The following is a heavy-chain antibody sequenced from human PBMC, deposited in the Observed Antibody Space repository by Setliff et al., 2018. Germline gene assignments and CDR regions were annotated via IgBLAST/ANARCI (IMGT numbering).Heavy chain of an antibody. V-gene: IGHV1-69*05. Sequence: SVKVSCKASGGTFRSYGISWVRQAPGQGLEWMGGTIPSFGSTNYAQKFQDRVTIITDESTSTAYMELSSLRTEDTAVYFCARDRLYNSWSGTSITAPHDAFDIWGQGTMVTVSS. CDR1: GGTFRSYG. D-gene: IGHD3-3*01. CDR3: ARDRLYNSWSGTSITAPHDAFDI. J-gene: IGHJ3*02. CDR2: TIPSFGST.